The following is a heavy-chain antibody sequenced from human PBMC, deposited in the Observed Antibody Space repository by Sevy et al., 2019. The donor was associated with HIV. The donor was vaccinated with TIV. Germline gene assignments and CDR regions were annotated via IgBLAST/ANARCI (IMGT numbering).Heavy chain of an antibody. J-gene: IGHJ3*02. D-gene: IGHD4-17*01. CDR3: ARATDYGGKNDAFDI. Sequence: GGSLRLSCAASGFTFSSYGMHWVRQAPGKGLEWVAVISYDGSNKYYADSVKGRFTISSDNSKNTLYLQMNSLRAEDTAVYYYARATDYGGKNDAFDIWGQGTMVTVSS. V-gene: IGHV3-30*03. CDR2: ISYDGSNK. CDR1: GFTFSSYG.